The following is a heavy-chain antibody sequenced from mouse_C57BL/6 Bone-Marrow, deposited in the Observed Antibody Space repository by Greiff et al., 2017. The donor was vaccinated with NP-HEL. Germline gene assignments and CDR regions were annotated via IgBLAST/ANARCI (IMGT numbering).Heavy chain of an antibody. V-gene: IGHV1-72*01. CDR2: IDPNSGGT. J-gene: IGHJ1*03. CDR1: GYTFTSYW. D-gene: IGHD1-1*01. Sequence: QVQLQQPGAYLVKPGASVKLSCKASGYTFTSYWMHWVKQRPGRGLEWIGRIDPNSGGTKFNEKFKTKATLTVDKPSSTAYMQLSSLTSEDSAVYYCARYYYGSRGWYFDVWGTGTTVTVSS. CDR3: ARYYYGSRGWYFDV.